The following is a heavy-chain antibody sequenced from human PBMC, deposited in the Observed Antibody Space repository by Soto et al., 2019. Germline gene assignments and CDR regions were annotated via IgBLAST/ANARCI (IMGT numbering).Heavy chain of an antibody. CDR1: WCSIISYY. D-gene: IGHD3-10*01. CDR3: AREKNTMVRGVIIEGWFDP. Sequence: PSETLSLACTFSWCSIISYYWSWIRQPAWKVLECIGRIYTSVSTNYNPSLKSRVTMSVDTSKNQFSLKLSSLPAADTAVYYCAREKNTMVRGVIIEGWFDPWGQGTLVTVSS. CDR2: IYTSVST. J-gene: IGHJ5*02. V-gene: IGHV4-4*07.